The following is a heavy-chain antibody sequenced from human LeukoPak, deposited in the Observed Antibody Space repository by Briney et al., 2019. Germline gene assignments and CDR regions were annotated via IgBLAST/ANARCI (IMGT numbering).Heavy chain of an antibody. V-gene: IGHV3-23*01. J-gene: IGHJ4*02. Sequence: PGGSLRLSCAASGFTFSGYAMSWVRQPPGKGLEWVSAISGSGGRTYYADSVKGRFTISRDNSKSTLFLQLNSLRAEDAAFYYCARSPGDLAGAGLNYWGQGTLVTVSS. CDR1: GFTFSGYA. CDR3: ARSPGDLAGAGLNY. D-gene: IGHD6-13*01. CDR2: ISGSGGRT.